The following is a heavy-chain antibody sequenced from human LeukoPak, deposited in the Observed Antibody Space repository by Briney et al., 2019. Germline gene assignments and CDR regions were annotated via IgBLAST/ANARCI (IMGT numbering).Heavy chain of an antibody. V-gene: IGHV4-59*01. J-gene: IGHJ4*02. CDR1: GGPISSYY. D-gene: IGHD2-21*01. CDR2: IYYSGST. CDR3: ARGREYCGGDCYSTFDY. Sequence: SETLSLTCTVSGGPISSYYWSWIRQPPGKGLEWIGYIYYSGSTNYNPSLKSRVTISVDTSKNQFSLKLSSVTAADTAVYYCARGREYCGGDCYSTFDYWGQGTLVTVSS.